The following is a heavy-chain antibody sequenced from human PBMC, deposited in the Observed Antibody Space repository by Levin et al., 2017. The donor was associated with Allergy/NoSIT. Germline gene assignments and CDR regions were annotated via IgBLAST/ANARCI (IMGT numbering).Heavy chain of an antibody. CDR3: AKEAYDSHAFDI. CDR2: ISYDGSNK. Sequence: PGGSLRLSCAASGFTFSSYGMHWVRQAPGKGLEWVAVISYDGSNKYYADSVKGRFTISRDNSKNTLYLQMNSLRAEDTAVYYCAKEAYDSHAFDIWGQGTMVTVSS. J-gene: IGHJ3*02. CDR1: GFTFSSYG. V-gene: IGHV3-30*18. D-gene: IGHD3-3*01.